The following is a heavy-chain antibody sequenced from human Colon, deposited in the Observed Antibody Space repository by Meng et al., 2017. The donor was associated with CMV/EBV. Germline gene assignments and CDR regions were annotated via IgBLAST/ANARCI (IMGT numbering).Heavy chain of an antibody. D-gene: IGHD3-10*01. J-gene: IGHJ5*02. Sequence: GESLKISCKASGYTFTSYYIHWVRQAPGQGLEWMGIINPSGGSTSYAQKFQGRVTMTRDTSTSTVYMELSSLRSEDTAVYYCARGSIQSNWFDPWGQGTLVTVSS. V-gene: IGHV1-46*01. CDR1: GYTFTSYY. CDR3: ARGSIQSNWFDP. CDR2: INPSGGST.